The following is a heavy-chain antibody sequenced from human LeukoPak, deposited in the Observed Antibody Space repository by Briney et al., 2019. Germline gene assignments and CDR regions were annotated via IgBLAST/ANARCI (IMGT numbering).Heavy chain of an antibody. CDR1: GGSFSGYY. CDR3: ARFQDPGIAVAGMRYFDY. CDR2: INHSGST. D-gene: IGHD6-19*01. Sequence: SETLSLTCAVYGGSFSGYYWSWTRQPPGKGLEWIGEINHSGSTNYNPSLKSRVTISVDTSKNQFSLKLSSVTAADTAVYYCARFQDPGIAVAGMRYFDYWGQGTLVTVSS. J-gene: IGHJ4*02. V-gene: IGHV4-34*01.